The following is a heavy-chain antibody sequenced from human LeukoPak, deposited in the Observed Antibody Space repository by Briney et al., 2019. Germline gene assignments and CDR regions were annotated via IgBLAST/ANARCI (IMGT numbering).Heavy chain of an antibody. J-gene: IGHJ5*02. CDR3: ARSGPVLLWFGEFQFDP. CDR1: GYTFTGYY. CDR2: INHNSGGT. V-gene: IGHV1-2*02. D-gene: IGHD3-10*01. Sequence: ASVKVSCKASGYTFTGYYMHWVRQAPGQGREWMGWINHNSGGTNYAQKFQGRVTMTRDTSISTAYMELSRLRSDDTAVYYCARSGPVLLWFGEFQFDPWGQGTLVTVSS.